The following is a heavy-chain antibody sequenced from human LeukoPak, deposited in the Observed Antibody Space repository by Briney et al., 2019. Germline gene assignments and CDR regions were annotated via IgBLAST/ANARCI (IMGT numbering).Heavy chain of an antibody. D-gene: IGHD5-24*01. CDR3: ARDPARDGYNLWGAFDI. Sequence: GASVKVSCKASGDTFSSYAISWVRQAPGQGLEWMGGIIPIFGTANYAQKFQGRVTITADESTSTAYMELSSLRSEDTAVYYCARDPARDGYNLWGAFDIWGQGTMVTVSS. CDR2: IIPIFGTA. J-gene: IGHJ3*02. CDR1: GDTFSSYA. V-gene: IGHV1-69*13.